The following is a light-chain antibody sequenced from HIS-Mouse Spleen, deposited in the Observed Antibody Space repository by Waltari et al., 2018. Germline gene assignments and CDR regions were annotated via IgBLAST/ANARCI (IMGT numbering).Light chain of an antibody. J-gene: IGLJ3*02. CDR1: RRDGGGYSY. CDR3: SSYTSSSTWV. CDR2: DVS. Sequence: QSALPQPAPVSGSPGQSITLSCPGTRRDGGGYSYVPWYQQHPGKAPQLMIYDVSHRPSGVSNRFSGSKSGNTASLTISGLQAEDEADYYCSSYTSSSTWVFGGGTKLTVL. V-gene: IGLV2-14*03.